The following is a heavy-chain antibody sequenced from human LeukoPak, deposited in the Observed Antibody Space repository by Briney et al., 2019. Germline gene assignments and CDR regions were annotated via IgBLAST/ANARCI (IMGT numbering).Heavy chain of an antibody. CDR3: ARGVYIAAAQYGY. Sequence: ASVKVSCKASGYTFTGYYMHWVRQAPGQGLEWMGWINPNSGGTNYAQKFQGRVTMTRDTSISTAYMELSRLRADDTAVYYCARGVYIAAAQYGYWGQGTLVTVSS. J-gene: IGHJ4*02. CDR1: GYTFTGYY. V-gene: IGHV1-2*02. D-gene: IGHD6-13*01. CDR2: INPNSGGT.